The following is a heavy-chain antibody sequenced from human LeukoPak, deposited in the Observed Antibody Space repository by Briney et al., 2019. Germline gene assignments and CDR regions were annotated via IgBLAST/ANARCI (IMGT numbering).Heavy chain of an antibody. J-gene: IGHJ4*02. V-gene: IGHV4-59*11. CDR3: ARGGKLATLDY. D-gene: IGHD4-23*01. CDR1: GGSISSHY. CDR2: IYYSGST. Sequence: SETLSLTCTVSGGSISSHYWSWIRQPQGKGLEWIGYIYYSGSTNYNPSLKSRVTISVDTSKNQFSLKLSSVTAADTAVYYCARGGKLATLDYWGQGTLDTVSS.